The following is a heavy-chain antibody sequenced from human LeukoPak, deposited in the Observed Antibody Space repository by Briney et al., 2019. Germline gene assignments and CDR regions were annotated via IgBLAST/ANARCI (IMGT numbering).Heavy chain of an antibody. Sequence: PSETLSLTCTVSGGSISSTSYYWGWIRQPPGKGLEWIGTIFYSGSTYYNPSLKSRVTISVDTSKNQFSLQLNSVTPEDTAVYYCARVNNWTQEPDNGLDYWGQGTLVTVSS. D-gene: IGHD1-1*01. J-gene: IGHJ4*02. CDR2: IFYSGST. CDR3: ARVNNWTQEPDNGLDY. CDR1: GGSISSTSYY. V-gene: IGHV4-39*07.